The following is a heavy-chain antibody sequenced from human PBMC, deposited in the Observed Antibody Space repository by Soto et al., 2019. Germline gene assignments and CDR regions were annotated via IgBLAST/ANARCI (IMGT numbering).Heavy chain of an antibody. CDR2: ITSDTNTI. CDR1: GFPFSIYS. V-gene: IGHV3-48*02. Sequence: EVQLVESGGGLVQPGGSLRLTCAASGFPFSIYSMNWVRQAPGKGLEWSSYITSDTNTIKYADSVKGRFTISRDNAKNLVYLQMNSLRDEDTAVYFFAISVEGHFDYWGQGTGVTVSS. J-gene: IGHJ4*02. CDR3: AISVEGHFDY. D-gene: IGHD6-19*01.